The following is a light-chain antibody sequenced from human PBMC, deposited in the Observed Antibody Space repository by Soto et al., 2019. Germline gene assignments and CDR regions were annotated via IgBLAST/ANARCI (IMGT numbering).Light chain of an antibody. V-gene: IGKV1-6*01. CDR1: QDISTE. J-gene: IGKJ1*01. CDR2: GAF. Sequence: ATQMTQSPSSLSVSVGDRVTITCRASQDISTELGWYQQKPGKAPRLLIYGAFSLQSGVPSRFSGSGSGTEFTLTISSLQPDDFATYYCLQDFKYPRTFGQGTKVEVK. CDR3: LQDFKYPRT.